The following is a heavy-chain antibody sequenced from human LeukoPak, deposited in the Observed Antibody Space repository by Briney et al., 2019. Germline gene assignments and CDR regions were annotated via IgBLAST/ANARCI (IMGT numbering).Heavy chain of an antibody. Sequence: GSLKLSCAASGFTFSGSAMHWVRQASGKGLEWVGRIRSKASSYATAYAAPVKGRFTISRDDSKNTAYLQMNSLKTEDTAVYYCTRWGVAGTENYYGMDVWGQGTTVTVSS. D-gene: IGHD6-19*01. CDR1: GFTFSGSA. CDR2: IRSKASSYAT. J-gene: IGHJ6*02. CDR3: TRWGVAGTENYYGMDV. V-gene: IGHV3-73*01.